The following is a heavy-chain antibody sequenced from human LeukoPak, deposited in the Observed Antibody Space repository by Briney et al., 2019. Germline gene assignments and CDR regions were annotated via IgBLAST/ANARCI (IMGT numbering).Heavy chain of an antibody. CDR3: AREDPGWYCSSTSCYGRAFDI. CDR1: GGSISSYY. V-gene: IGHV4-4*07. Sequence: SETLSLTCTVSGGSISSYYWSWIRQPAGKGLEWIGRINTSGSTNYNPSLKSRVTMSVDTSKNQFSLKLSSVTAADTAVYYCAREDPGWYCSSTSCYGRAFDIWGQETMVTVSS. D-gene: IGHD2-2*01. J-gene: IGHJ3*02. CDR2: INTSGST.